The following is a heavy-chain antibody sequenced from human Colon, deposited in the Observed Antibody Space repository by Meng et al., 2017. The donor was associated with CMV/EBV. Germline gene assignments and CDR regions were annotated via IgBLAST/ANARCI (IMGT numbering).Heavy chain of an antibody. V-gene: IGHV1-2*02. D-gene: IGHD2-2*01. CDR2: INPKNGDT. Sequence: ASVKVSCKASEYTFTGYHIHWVRQAPGRGLEWVGWINPKNGDTDYAQKFQGRVTMTRDTSISTAYMEVSSLTSDDTAVYFCARDYGSSIIGEAYWGQGTLVTVSS. CDR3: ARDYGSSIIGEAY. J-gene: IGHJ4*02. CDR1: EYTFTGYH.